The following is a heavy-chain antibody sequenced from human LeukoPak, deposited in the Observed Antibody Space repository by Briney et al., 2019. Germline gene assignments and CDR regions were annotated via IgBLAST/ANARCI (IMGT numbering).Heavy chain of an antibody. CDR2: ISSSSSYI. CDR1: GFTVSTNC. D-gene: IGHD6-6*01. CDR3: ARVSSDKRDY. J-gene: IGHJ4*02. V-gene: IGHV3-21*01. Sequence: GGSLRLSCAASGFTVSTNCMIWVRQPPGKGLEWVSSISSSSSYIYYADSVKGRFTISRDNAKNSLYLQMNSLRAEDTAVYYCARVSSDKRDYWGQGTLVTVSS.